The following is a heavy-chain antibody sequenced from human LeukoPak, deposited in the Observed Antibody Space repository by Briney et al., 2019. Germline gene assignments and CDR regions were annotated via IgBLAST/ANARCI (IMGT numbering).Heavy chain of an antibody. CDR2: FDPEDGET. CDR3: ATSLEADPYCSSTSCYGSYYYYGMDV. D-gene: IGHD2-2*01. CDR1: GYTLTELS. J-gene: IGHJ6*02. V-gene: IGHV1-24*01. Sequence: VASVKVSCKVSGYTLTELSMHWVRQAPGKGLEWMGGFDPEDGETIYAQKFQGRVTMTEDTSTDTAYMELSSLRSEDTAVYYCATSLEADPYCSSTSCYGSYYYYGMDVWGQGTAVTVSS.